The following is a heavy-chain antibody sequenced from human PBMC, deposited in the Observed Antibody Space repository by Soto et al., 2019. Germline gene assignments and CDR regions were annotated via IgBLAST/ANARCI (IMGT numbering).Heavy chain of an antibody. CDR2: ISYDGSNK. Sequence: GGSLSLSCAASEFTFSSYAMHWVRQAPGKGLEWVAVISYDGSNKYYADSVKGRFTISRDNSKNTLYLQMNSLRAEDTAVYYCARDRLDIVVVPAATVAGMDVWGQGTTVTVSS. V-gene: IGHV3-30-3*01. CDR3: ARDRLDIVVVPAATVAGMDV. D-gene: IGHD2-2*03. CDR1: EFTFSSYA. J-gene: IGHJ6*02.